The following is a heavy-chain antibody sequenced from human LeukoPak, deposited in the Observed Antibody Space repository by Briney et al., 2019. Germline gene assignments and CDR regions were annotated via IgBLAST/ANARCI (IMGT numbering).Heavy chain of an antibody. D-gene: IGHD2-15*01. CDR2: ISSNGGST. CDR1: GFTFSSYG. Sequence: GGSLRLSCAASGFTFSSYGMHWVRQAPGKGLEYVSAISSNGGSTYYANSVKGRFTISRDNSKNTLYLQMGSLRAEDTAIYYCAKNGDRGAYCSGGTCYPYYYYYMDVWGKGTTVTISS. V-gene: IGHV3-64*01. J-gene: IGHJ6*03. CDR3: AKNGDRGAYCSGGTCYPYYYYYMDV.